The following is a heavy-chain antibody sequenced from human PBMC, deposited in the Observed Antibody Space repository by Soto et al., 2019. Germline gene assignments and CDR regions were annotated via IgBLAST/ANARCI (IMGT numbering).Heavy chain of an antibody. CDR1: GGTFSSYA. CDR2: INAGNGNT. CDR3: ARDLSRSGSYSDY. Sequence: GASVKVSCKASGGTFSSYAISWVRQAPGQRLEWMGWINAGNGNTKYSQKFQGRVTITRDTSASTAYMELSSLRSEDTAVYYCARDLSRSGSYSDYWGQGTLVTVSS. D-gene: IGHD1-26*01. J-gene: IGHJ4*02. V-gene: IGHV1-3*01.